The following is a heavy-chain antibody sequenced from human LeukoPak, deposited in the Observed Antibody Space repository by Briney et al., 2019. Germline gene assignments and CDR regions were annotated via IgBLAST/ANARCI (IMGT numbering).Heavy chain of an antibody. D-gene: IGHD3-3*01. V-gene: IGHV3-30*02. CDR2: IRYDGSNK. CDR1: GFTFSSYG. J-gene: IGHJ6*03. CDR3: AKDAYDFWSGLGIYYYYYYMDV. Sequence: GGSLRLSCAASGFTFSSYGMHWVRQAPGKGLEWVAFIRYDGSNKYYADSVKGRFTISRDNSKNTLYLQMNSLRAEDTAVYYCAKDAYDFWSGLGIYYYYYYMDVWGKGTTVTVSS.